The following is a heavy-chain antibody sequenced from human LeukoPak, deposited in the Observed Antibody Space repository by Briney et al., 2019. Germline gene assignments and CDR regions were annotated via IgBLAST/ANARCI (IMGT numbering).Heavy chain of an antibody. V-gene: IGHV3-48*01. CDR2: ISSSSSTI. CDR3: ARDSSPSLQYLDY. J-gene: IGHJ4*02. D-gene: IGHD4-11*01. CDR1: EFTFSIFS. Sequence: GGSLRLSCAASEFTFSIFSMNWVRQAPGKGLEWVSYISSSSSTIYYADSVKGRFTISRDNAKNSLYLQMNSLRAEDTAVYYCARDSSPSLQYLDYWGQGTLVTVSS.